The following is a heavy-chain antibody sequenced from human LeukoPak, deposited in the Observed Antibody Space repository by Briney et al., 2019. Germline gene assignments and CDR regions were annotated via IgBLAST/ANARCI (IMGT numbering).Heavy chain of an antibody. V-gene: IGHV4-61*02. CDR3: ARFYDSSATDAFDI. CDR2: IYTSGST. D-gene: IGHD3-22*01. J-gene: IGHJ3*02. Sequence: PSETLSLTCTVSGGSISSGSYYWSWIRQPAGKGLEWIGRIYTSGSTNYNPSLKSRVTISVDTSKNQFSLKLSSVTAADTAVYYCARFYDSSATDAFDIWGQGTMVTVSS. CDR1: GGSISSGSYY.